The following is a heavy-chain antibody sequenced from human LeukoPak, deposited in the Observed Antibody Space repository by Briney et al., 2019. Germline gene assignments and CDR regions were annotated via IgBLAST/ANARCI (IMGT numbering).Heavy chain of an antibody. V-gene: IGHV3-30-3*01. J-gene: IGHJ4*02. D-gene: IGHD6-19*01. CDR1: GFTFSSYA. CDR3: ARDGIAVEWYYFDY. Sequence: GRSLRLSCAASGFTFSSYAMHWVRQAPGKGLEWVAVISYDGSNKYYADSVKGRFTISRDNSKNTLYLQINSLRAEDTAVYYCARDGIAVEWYYFDYWGQGTLVTVSS. CDR2: ISYDGSNK.